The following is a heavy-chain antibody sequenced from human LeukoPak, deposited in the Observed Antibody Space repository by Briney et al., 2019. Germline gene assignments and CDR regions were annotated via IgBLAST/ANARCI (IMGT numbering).Heavy chain of an antibody. D-gene: IGHD2-2*01. CDR1: GVSVSDGRYY. J-gene: IGHJ3*02. V-gene: IGHV4-31*03. CDR2: KYYSGSA. Sequence: PSETLSLTCNVSGVSVSDGRYYWTWIRQHPGKVLVWIGYKYYSGSAKYNPSLKSRLTISIDTSKNQFSLQLSSVTAADTATYYCATPYCSSISCLDVFNMWGEGTRVTVSS. CDR3: ATPYCSSISCLDVFNM.